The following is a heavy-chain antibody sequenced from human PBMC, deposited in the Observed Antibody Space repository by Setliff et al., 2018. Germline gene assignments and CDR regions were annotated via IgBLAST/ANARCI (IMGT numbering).Heavy chain of an antibody. J-gene: IGHJ6*03. CDR1: GFSFNVYS. CDR3: ARVPTSDTYWGFSDYYHMDV. V-gene: IGHV3-48*01. Sequence: PGGSLRLSCAASGFSFNVYSIMWVRQVPGKGLEWVSFISSATKSTYYADSVKGRFTISRDNAQNSLYLQMNSLRVEDTAVYYCARVPTSDTYWGFSDYYHMDVWGKGTSVTVSS. D-gene: IGHD7-27*01. CDR2: ISSATKST.